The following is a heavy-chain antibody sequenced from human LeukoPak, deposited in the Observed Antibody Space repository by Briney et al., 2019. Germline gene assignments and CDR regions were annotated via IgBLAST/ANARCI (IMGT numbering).Heavy chain of an antibody. CDR1: GGSISSGSYY. V-gene: IGHV4-61*02. CDR2: IYTSGST. Sequence: SETLSLTCTVSGGSISSGSYYWSWIRQPAGKGLEWIGRIYTSGSTNCNPSLKSRVTISVDTSKNQFSLKLSSVTAADTAVYYCAGTLGYYFDYWGQGTLVTVSS. D-gene: IGHD7-27*01. CDR3: AGTLGYYFDY. J-gene: IGHJ4*02.